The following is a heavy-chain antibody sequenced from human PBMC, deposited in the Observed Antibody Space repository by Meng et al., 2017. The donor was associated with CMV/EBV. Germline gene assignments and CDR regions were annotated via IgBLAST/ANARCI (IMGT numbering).Heavy chain of an antibody. J-gene: IGHJ4*02. D-gene: IGHD3-3*01. V-gene: IGHV5-51*01. Sequence: FPGDLIGCVRQKRGRGLKWMEIIYPGNSDTRYSPSFQGQVTISADKSISTAYLQWSSLKASDTAMYYCARLYDFWSGYPPRFFDYWGQGTLVTVSS. CDR3: ARLYDFWSGYPPRFFDY. CDR2: IYPGNSDT. CDR1: FPGDL.